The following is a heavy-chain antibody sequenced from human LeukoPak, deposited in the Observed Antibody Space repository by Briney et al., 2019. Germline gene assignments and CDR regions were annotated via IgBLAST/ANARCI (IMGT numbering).Heavy chain of an antibody. CDR2: IISDGSST. V-gene: IGHV3-74*01. CDR1: GFNFSNYW. Sequence: PGGSLRLSCAASGFNFSNYWMHWVRQTPGKGLVWVSRIISDGSSTSYADSVKGRFTISRDNAKNTLYLQMNSLRAEDTAVYYCARDGSLPDYWGQGTLVTVSS. J-gene: IGHJ4*02. CDR3: ARDGSLPDY.